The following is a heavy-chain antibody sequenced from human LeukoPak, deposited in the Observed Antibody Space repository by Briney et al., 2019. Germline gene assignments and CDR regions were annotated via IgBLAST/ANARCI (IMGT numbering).Heavy chain of an antibody. V-gene: IGHV1-18*01. Sequence: ASVTVSCKASGYTFTSYGISWVRQAPGQGLEWMGWISAYNGNANYAQKLQGRVTITTDTSTSTAYMELRSLRSDDTAVYYCARGLRWLQSDAFDIWGQGTMVTVSS. CDR2: ISAYNGNA. J-gene: IGHJ3*02. D-gene: IGHD5-24*01. CDR3: ARGLRWLQSDAFDI. CDR1: GYTFTSYG.